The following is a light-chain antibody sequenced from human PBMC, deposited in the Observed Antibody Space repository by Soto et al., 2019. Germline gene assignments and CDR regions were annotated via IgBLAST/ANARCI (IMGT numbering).Light chain of an antibody. CDR3: QQRSNWPRT. J-gene: IGKJ1*01. Sequence: EIVLTQSPATLSLSPGEIATLSCRASQSVSSYLAWYQQKPGQAPRLLIYDKSNRATGIPARFSGSGSGTDFTLTISSLEPEDFAVYYCQQRSNWPRTFGQGTKVEIK. V-gene: IGKV3-11*01. CDR1: QSVSSY. CDR2: DKS.